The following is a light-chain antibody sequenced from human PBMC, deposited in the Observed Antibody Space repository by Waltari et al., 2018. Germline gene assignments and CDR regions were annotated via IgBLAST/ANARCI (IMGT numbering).Light chain of an antibody. CDR3: QHYGTSQEVT. J-gene: IGKJ4*01. V-gene: IGKV3-20*01. CDR2: GAS. Sequence: EIVLTQSPGTLSLSPGERATLSCRASQSVSSSSLAWYQQKPGQAPRLVIYGASSRATGIPDRFSGSGSGTDFTLTISRLEPEDFAVYYCQHYGTSQEVTFGGGTKVEIK. CDR1: QSVSSSS.